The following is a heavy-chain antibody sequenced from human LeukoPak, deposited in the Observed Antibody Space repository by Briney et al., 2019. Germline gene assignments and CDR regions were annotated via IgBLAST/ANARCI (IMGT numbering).Heavy chain of an antibody. D-gene: IGHD6-19*01. Sequence: ASVKVSCKASGYTFTSYGISWVRQAPGQGLEWMGWISAYNGNTNYAQKLQGRVTMTTDTSTSTAYMELRSLRSDDTAVYYCARDGRDSSGWHFLDQGFDYWGQGTLVTVSS. CDR3: ARDGRDSSGWHFLDQGFDY. CDR2: ISAYNGNT. CDR1: GYTFTSYG. J-gene: IGHJ4*02. V-gene: IGHV1-18*01.